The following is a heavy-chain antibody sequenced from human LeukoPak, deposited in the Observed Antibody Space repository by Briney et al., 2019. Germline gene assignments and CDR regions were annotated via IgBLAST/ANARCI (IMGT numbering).Heavy chain of an antibody. CDR2: INHSGST. CDR3: ARTGDSSGYRAFDI. J-gene: IGHJ3*02. V-gene: IGHV4-34*01. D-gene: IGHD3-22*01. CDR1: GGSFSGYY. Sequence: SETLSLTCAVYGGSFSGYYWSWIRQPPGKGLEWIGEINHSGSTNYNPSLKSRVTISVDTSKNQFSLKLSSVAAADTAVYYCARTGDSSGYRAFDIWGQGTMVTVSS.